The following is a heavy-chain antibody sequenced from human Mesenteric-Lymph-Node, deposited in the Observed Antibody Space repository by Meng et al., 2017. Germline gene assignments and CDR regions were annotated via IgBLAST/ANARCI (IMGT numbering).Heavy chain of an antibody. CDR3: ARWAVVTGTGY. Sequence: GSLRLSCTVSGGSISSSSYYWGWIRQPPGKGLEWIGSIYHSGSTNYNPSLKSRVTISVDKSKNQFSLKLSSVTAADTAVYYCARWAVVTGTGYWGQGTLVTVSS. CDR2: IYHSGST. D-gene: IGHD2-21*02. V-gene: IGHV4-39*07. J-gene: IGHJ4*02. CDR1: GGSISSSSYY.